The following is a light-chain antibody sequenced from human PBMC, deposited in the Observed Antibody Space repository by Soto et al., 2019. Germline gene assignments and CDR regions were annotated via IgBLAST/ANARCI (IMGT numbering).Light chain of an antibody. J-gene: IGKJ1*01. CDR3: QQYNNWWT. Sequence: EIVMTQSPATLSVSPGERATLSCRASQSVSSNLAWYQQKPGQAPRLLIYGASTGATGIPARFSGSGSGTEFTLTISSLQSEEFAVYYCQQYNNWWTFGQGTKVEIK. CDR2: GAS. CDR1: QSVSSN. V-gene: IGKV3-15*01.